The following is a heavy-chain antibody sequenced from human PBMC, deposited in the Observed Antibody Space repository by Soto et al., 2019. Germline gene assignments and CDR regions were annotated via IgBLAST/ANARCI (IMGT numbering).Heavy chain of an antibody. CDR3: AKTETFNGEYNAFYY. CDR2: ISGGGGST. V-gene: IGHV3-23*01. Sequence: RGSLRLSCAASGFRFAGNTLTWFRLAPGKGLEWVASISGGGGSTYYTDSVKGRFSISRDNSNRVVYLQMGSLTAGDTAVYYCAKTETFNGEYNAFYYWRQGTRVTVS. D-gene: IGHD3-9*01. CDR1: GFRFAGNT. J-gene: IGHJ4*02.